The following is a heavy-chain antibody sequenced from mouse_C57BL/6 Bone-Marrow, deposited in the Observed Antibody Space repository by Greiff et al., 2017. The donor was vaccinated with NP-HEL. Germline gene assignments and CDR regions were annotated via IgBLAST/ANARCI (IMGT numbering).Heavy chain of an antibody. V-gene: IGHV3-8*01. CDR3: ARVTTVVGGDYAMDY. D-gene: IGHD1-1*01. J-gene: IGHJ4*01. Sequence: EVMLVESGPGLAKPSQTLSLTCSVTGYSITSDYWNWIRKFPGNKLEYMGYISYSGSTYYNPSLKRRISITRDTSKNQYYLQLNSVTTEDTATYYCARVTTVVGGDYAMDYWGQGTSVTVSS. CDR1: GYSITSDY. CDR2: ISYSGST.